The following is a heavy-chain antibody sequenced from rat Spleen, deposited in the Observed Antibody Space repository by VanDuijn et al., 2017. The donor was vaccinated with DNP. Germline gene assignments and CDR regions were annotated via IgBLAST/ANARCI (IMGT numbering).Heavy chain of an antibody. J-gene: IGHJ1*01. CDR2: IIYDGNKA. D-gene: IGHD5-1*01. CDR3: TTRGLGARYYWSFDF. Sequence: EVQLVETGGGVVQPGRSLKLSCVASGFTFSSYWMYWIRQAPNKGLEWVATIIYDGNKAFYRDSVKGRLTISRDNAKNTLYLQMDSLRSEDTATYYCTTRGLGARYYWSFDFWGPGTMVTVSS. CDR1: GFTFSSYW. V-gene: IGHV5S10*01.